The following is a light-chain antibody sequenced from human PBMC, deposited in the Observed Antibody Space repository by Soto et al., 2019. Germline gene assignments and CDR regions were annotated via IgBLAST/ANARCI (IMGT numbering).Light chain of an antibody. CDR3: QQYGSSPPT. V-gene: IGKV3-20*01. CDR1: KSISRY. Sequence: IVFIQTPSTLSFAPGERTTLSFMASKSISRYLAWYQQKPGQGPRLLIYGASSRATGTPDRCSGRGSGTDFTLTINRLEPEDFALYCCQQYGSSPPTFGQGTKVDIK. CDR2: GAS. J-gene: IGKJ1*01.